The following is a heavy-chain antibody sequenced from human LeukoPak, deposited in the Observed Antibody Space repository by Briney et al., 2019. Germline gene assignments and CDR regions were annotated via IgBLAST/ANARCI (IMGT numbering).Heavy chain of an antibody. CDR1: GGCLSGYY. Sequence: SETLSLTCAVYGGCLSGYYWSWIRQPPGKGLEWIGQINHSGSTNYNPSLKSRVTISVDTSKNHFSLKLTSVTAADTSVYYCANAGYQLIGVPVDWFDPWGQGTLVTVSS. V-gene: IGHV4-34*01. J-gene: IGHJ5*02. CDR2: INHSGST. D-gene: IGHD2-2*01. CDR3: ANAGYQLIGVPVDWFDP.